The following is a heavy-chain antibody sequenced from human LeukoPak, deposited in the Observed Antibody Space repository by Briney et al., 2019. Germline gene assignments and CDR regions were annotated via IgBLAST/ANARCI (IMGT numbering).Heavy chain of an antibody. J-gene: IGHJ4*02. CDR1: EFTFSSYE. Sequence: GGSLRLSCAASEFTFSSYEMNWVRQAPGKGLEWLSYISSSGSTIYYADSVKGRFTISRDNAKNSLYLQMNSLRAGDTAVYYCARAVVIITMVRGVIPPLDYWGQGTLVTVSS. CDR3: ARAVVIITMVRGVIPPLDY. CDR2: ISSSGSTI. D-gene: IGHD3-10*01. V-gene: IGHV3-48*03.